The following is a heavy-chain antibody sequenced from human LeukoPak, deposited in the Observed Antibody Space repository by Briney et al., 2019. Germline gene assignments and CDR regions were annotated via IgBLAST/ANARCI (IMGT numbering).Heavy chain of an antibody. CDR3: ASASRVYDYVWGSYRYLDY. CDR1: GFTFSSYS. J-gene: IGHJ4*02. Sequence: GGSLRLSCAASGFTFSSYSMNWVRQAPGKGLEWVSSISSSSSYIYYADSVKGRFTISRDNAKNSLYLQMNSLRAEDTALYYCASASRVYDYVWGSYRYLDYWGQGTLVTVSS. V-gene: IGHV3-21*01. D-gene: IGHD3-16*02. CDR2: ISSSSSYI.